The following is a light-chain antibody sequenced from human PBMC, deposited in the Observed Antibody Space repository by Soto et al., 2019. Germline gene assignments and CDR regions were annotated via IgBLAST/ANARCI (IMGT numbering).Light chain of an antibody. J-gene: IGKJ4*01. CDR3: QQYNYWPPLT. CDR2: GAS. CDR1: QSVSSN. V-gene: IGKV3-15*01. Sequence: EIVMTQSPATLSVSPGERATLSCWASQSVSSNLAWYQQKPGQAPRLLIYGASTRATGVPARFSGSGSGTEFTLTISSLQSEDFALYYCQQYNYWPPLTFGGGTKVEIK.